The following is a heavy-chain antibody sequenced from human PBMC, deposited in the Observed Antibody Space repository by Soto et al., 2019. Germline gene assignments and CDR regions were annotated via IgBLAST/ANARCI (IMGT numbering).Heavy chain of an antibody. CDR1: GFTFSSYS. CDR3: ARDYVNYDILTGYNAFDI. J-gene: IGHJ3*02. CDR2: ISSSSSYI. V-gene: IGHV3-21*01. D-gene: IGHD3-9*01. Sequence: GGSLRLSCAASGFTFSSYSMNWVRQAPGKGLEWVSSISSSSSYIYYADSVKGRFTISRDNAKNSLYLQMNSLRAEDTAVYYCARDYVNYDILTGYNAFDIWGQGTMVTVSS.